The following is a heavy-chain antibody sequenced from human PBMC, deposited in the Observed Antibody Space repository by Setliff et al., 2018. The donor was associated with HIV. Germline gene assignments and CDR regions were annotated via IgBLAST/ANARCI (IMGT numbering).Heavy chain of an antibody. CDR3: ARDNLYSNTWNGSPVYGLDV. J-gene: IGHJ6*02. CDR2: ISSSGSTI. V-gene: IGHV3-48*03. Sequence: GGSLRLSCEASGFSFSTNAMGWVRQAPGKGLEWVSYISSSGSTIYYADSVKGRFTISRDNAKNSLYLQMNSLRAEDTAVYYCARDNLYSNTWNGSPVYGLDVWGQGTTVTVSS. CDR1: GFSFSTNA. D-gene: IGHD3-3*01.